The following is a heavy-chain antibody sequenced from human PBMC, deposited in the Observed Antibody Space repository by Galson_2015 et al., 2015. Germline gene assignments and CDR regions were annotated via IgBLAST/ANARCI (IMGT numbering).Heavy chain of an antibody. J-gene: IGHJ4*02. D-gene: IGHD2-15*01. CDR1: GFTFNSYS. V-gene: IGHV3-30*09. CDR3: VRDSKSPRLGYCSGGSCHFEC. Sequence: SLRLSCAASGFTFNSYSMHWARQAPGEGLEWVAFMSYDGNNKYYADSVKGRFAISRDSFKNTLYLQMKSLRPDDTAVYYCVRDSKSPRLGYCSGGSCHFECWGQGTLVTVSS. CDR2: MSYDGNNK.